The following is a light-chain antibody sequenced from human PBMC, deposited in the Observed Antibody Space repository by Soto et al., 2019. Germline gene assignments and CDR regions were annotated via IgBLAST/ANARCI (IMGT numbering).Light chain of an antibody. V-gene: IGLV1-40*01. J-gene: IGLJ1*01. CDR1: SXDIGAGYD. Sequence: QSVLTQPPSVSGAPGQMITISCTGSSXDIGAGYDVRWYQQLPGTAPKLLIYGNNNRPSGVPDRFSGSKSGTSASLAITGLQAEDEADYYCQSFDASMTGCYVFGTGTKVTVL. CDR2: GNN. CDR3: QSFDASMTGCYV.